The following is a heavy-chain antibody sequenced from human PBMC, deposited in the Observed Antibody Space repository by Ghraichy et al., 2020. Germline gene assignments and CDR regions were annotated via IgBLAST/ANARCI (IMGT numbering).Heavy chain of an antibody. CDR2: ISSSGSII. CDR1: GFTFSSYE. D-gene: IGHD3-22*01. V-gene: IGHV3-48*03. J-gene: IGHJ3*02. Sequence: GGSLRLSCAASGFTFSSYEMNWVRQAPGKGLEWVSHISSSGSIIYYADSVKGRFTNSRDNAKNSLDLQMNSLRVEDTAVYYCARGITMRVAESAFDIWGQGTMVTVSS. CDR3: ARGITMRVAESAFDI.